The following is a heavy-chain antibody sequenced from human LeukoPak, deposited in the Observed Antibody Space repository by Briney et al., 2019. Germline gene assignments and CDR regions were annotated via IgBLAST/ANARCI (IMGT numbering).Heavy chain of an antibody. CDR3: ARDYYGSGSYGGFDY. D-gene: IGHD3-10*01. CDR2: IYSGGST. Sequence: GGSLRLSCAASGFTVSSNYMSWVRQAPGKGLEWVSVIYSGGSTYYADSVKGRFTIPRDNSKNTLYLQMNSLRAEDTAVYYCARDYYGSGSYGGFDYWGQGTLVTVSS. J-gene: IGHJ4*02. V-gene: IGHV3-53*01. CDR1: GFTVSSNY.